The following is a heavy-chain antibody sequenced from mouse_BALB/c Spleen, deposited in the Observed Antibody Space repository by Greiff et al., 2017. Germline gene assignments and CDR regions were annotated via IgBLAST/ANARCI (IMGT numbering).Heavy chain of an antibody. J-gene: IGHJ4*01. CDR3: AILWYYYYAMDY. CDR1: GFNFKDTY. CDR2: IDPANGNT. V-gene: IGHV14-3*02. D-gene: IGHD2-1*01. Sequence: VQLKQSGAELVKPGASVKLSCTASGFNFKDTYMHWVKQRPEQGLEWIGRIDPANGNTKYDPKFQGKATITADTSSNTAYLQLSSLTSEDTAVYYCAILWYYYYAMDYWGQGTSVTVSS.